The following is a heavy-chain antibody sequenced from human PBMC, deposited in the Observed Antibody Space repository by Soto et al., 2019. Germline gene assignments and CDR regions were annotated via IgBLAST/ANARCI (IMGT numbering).Heavy chain of an antibody. CDR2: IYTSGST. V-gene: IGHV4-4*07. Sequence: SETLSLTCAFCCGSISIYYRILIRQPAGKGLEWIGRIYTSGSTNYNPSLKSRVTMSVDTSKNQFSLKLSSVTAADTAVYYWARDVGLAGFDPWGQGTLVTVSS. J-gene: IGHJ5*02. CDR3: ARDVGLAGFDP. CDR1: CGSISIYY. D-gene: IGHD1-26*01.